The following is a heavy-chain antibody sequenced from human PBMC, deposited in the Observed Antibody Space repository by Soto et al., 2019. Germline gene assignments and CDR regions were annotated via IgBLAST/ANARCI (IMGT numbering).Heavy chain of an antibody. CDR2: IYYSGST. V-gene: IGHV4-59*01. CDR1: AGSISRYY. J-gene: IGHJ6*03. CDR3: ARVDRYCSGGSCYGYYYYYYMDV. D-gene: IGHD2-15*01. Sequence: PSETLSLTCTVSAGSISRYYWSWIRQPPGKGLEWIGYIYYSGSTNYNPSLKSRVTISVDTSKNQFSLKLSSVTAADTAVYYCARVDRYCSGGSCYGYYYYYYMDVWGKGTTVTVSS.